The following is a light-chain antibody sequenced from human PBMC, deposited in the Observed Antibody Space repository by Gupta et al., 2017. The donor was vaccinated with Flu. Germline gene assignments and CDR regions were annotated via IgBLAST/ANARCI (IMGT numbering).Light chain of an antibody. V-gene: IGLV4-69*01. CDR2: INNDGSH. Sequence: HLVLTPSPSASAPLGASVNLPSTLSSRHSSYAIAWHQQQPEKGPRYLMKINNDGSHSKGDGIPVRFSGSSSGAERYLTGSSLQSEDEADYDCQTWDTGIVVFGGGTKLTVL. J-gene: IGLJ2*01. CDR1: SRHSSYA. CDR3: QTWDTGIVV.